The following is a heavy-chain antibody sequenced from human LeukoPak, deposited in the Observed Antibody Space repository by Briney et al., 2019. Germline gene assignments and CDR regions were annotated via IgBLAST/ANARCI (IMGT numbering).Heavy chain of an antibody. V-gene: IGHV4-34*01. CDR1: GGSFSGYY. Sequence: SETLSLTCAVYGGSFSGYYWSWIRQPPGKGLERIGEINHSGSTNYNPSLKSRVTISVDTPKNQFSLKLSSVTAADTAVYYCARAALIDYYDSSGYYLDYWGQGTLVTVSS. CDR3: ARAALIDYYDSSGYYLDY. J-gene: IGHJ4*02. D-gene: IGHD3-22*01. CDR2: INHSGST.